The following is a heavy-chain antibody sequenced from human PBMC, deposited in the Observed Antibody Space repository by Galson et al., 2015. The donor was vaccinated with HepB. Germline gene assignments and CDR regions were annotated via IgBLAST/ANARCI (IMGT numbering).Heavy chain of an antibody. J-gene: IGHJ4*02. Sequence: SLRLYCADYGVNYRSPSMNCARQAPGKGLEWVSSISSSSSYIYYADSVKGRFTISRDNTKNSLYLQMNSLRAEDTAVYYCARVIGDGYGPLGYWGQGTLVTVSS. CDR3: ARVIGDGYGPLGY. CDR1: GVNYRSPS. V-gene: IGHV3-21*01. D-gene: IGHD5-24*01. CDR2: ISSSSSYI.